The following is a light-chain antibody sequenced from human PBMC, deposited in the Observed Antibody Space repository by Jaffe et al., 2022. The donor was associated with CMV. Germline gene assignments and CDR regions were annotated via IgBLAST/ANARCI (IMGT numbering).Light chain of an antibody. CDR3: HSYDSSLTVL. Sequence: QAVLTQPPSVSGAPGQSVTISCSGSSSNIGAGYDVHWYRQLPGQAPKLLLYGNTNRPSGVPERFSGSKSGTSVSLVITGLQADDEADYYCHSYDSSLTVLFGGGTKLTVL. J-gene: IGLJ2*01. CDR1: SSNIGAGYD. CDR2: GNT. V-gene: IGLV1-40*01.